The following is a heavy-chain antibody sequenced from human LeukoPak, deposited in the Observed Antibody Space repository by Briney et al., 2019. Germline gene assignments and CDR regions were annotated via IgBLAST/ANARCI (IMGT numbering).Heavy chain of an antibody. V-gene: IGHV3-21*04. D-gene: IGHD1-26*01. CDR2: ISSSSSYI. Sequence: GGSLRLSCAASGFTFSSYSMNWVRQAPGKGLEWVSSISSSSSYIYYADSVKGRFTISRDNAKNSLYLQMNSLGPEDTALYYCTKGQDGSYYRGYFDHWGQGTLVTVSS. CDR1: GFTFSSYS. CDR3: TKGQDGSYYRGYFDH. J-gene: IGHJ4*02.